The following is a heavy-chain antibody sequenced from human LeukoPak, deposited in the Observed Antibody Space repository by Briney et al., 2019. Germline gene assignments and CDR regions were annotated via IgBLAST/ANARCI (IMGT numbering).Heavy chain of an antibody. D-gene: IGHD4-17*01. CDR2: INHSGST. Sequence: KPSETLSLTCAVYGGSLSGYYWSWIRQPPGKGLEWIGEINHSGSTNYNPSLKSRVTISVDTSKNQFSLKLSSVTAADTAVYYCARGGGATVTTDAFDIWGQGTMVTVSS. V-gene: IGHV4-34*01. J-gene: IGHJ3*02. CDR1: GGSLSGYY. CDR3: ARGGGATVTTDAFDI.